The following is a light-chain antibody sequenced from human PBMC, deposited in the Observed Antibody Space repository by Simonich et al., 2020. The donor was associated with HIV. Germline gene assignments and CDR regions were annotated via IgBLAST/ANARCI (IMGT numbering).Light chain of an antibody. Sequence: EIVMTQSPATLSVSPGERATLSCRASQSVSSNLAWYQQKPGQGPRLLIYGASTRATGISARFSGSGSGTEFTLTISSLQSEDFAVYYCQQYNKWPPWTFGQGTKVEI. CDR1: QSVSSN. J-gene: IGKJ1*01. CDR3: QQYNKWPPWT. CDR2: GAS. V-gene: IGKV3-15*01.